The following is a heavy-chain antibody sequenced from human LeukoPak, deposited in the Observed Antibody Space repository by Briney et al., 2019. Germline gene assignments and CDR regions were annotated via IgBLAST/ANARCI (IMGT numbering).Heavy chain of an antibody. Sequence: PSETLSLTCTVSGGSISSYYWSWIRQPAGKGLEWIGRIYTSGSTNYSPSLTSRVTISVDTSRNQFSLRLTSVTAADTAVYYCARQRIAVTFDYWGQGTLVTVSS. V-gene: IGHV4-4*07. CDR2: IYTSGST. CDR1: GGSISSYY. CDR3: ARQRIAVTFDY. J-gene: IGHJ4*02. D-gene: IGHD6-19*01.